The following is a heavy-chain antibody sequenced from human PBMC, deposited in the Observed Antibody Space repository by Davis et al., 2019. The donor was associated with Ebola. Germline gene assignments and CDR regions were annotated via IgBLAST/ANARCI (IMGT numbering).Heavy chain of an antibody. D-gene: IGHD3-9*01. CDR2: IYPGDSDT. Sequence: GESLKISCKGSGYSFTSYSIGWVRQMPGKGLEWMGIIYPGDSDTRYSPSFQGQVTISADKSISTAYLQWSSLKASDTAMYYCARRLAMTGYAFDYWGQGTLVTVSS. CDR3: ARRLAMTGYAFDY. CDR1: GYSFTSYS. J-gene: IGHJ4*02. V-gene: IGHV5-51*01.